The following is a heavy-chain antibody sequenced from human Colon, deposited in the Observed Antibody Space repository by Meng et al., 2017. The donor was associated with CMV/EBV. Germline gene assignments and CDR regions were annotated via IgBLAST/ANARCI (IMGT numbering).Heavy chain of an antibody. J-gene: IGHJ4*02. CDR1: GLSSYN. Sequence: GGSLRLSCAASGLSSYNILWVRQAPGKGLEWVSSISPTSTNIFYADSVRGRFSVSRDNAQNSVYLQMNSLRAEDTAVYYCARDPKVLDTTLATGYWGQGTLVTVSS. D-gene: IGHD5-18*01. CDR2: ISPTSTNI. V-gene: IGHV3-21*01. CDR3: ARDPKVLDTTLATGY.